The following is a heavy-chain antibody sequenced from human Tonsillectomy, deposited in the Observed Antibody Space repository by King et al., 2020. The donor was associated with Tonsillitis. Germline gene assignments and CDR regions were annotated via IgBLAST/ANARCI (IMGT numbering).Heavy chain of an antibody. Sequence: LVESGGGLIQHGGSLRLSCADSGFIFSSDSMNWVRQAPGKGLEWVSYISGSSDSIYYADSVKGRLTISRDNARNSLYLQMNSLRDEDTAVYYCARGYSSDWFFGYWGQGTLAAVSS. J-gene: IGHJ4*02. V-gene: IGHV3-48*02. CDR3: ARGYSSDWFFGY. CDR2: ISGSSDSI. CDR1: GFIFSSDS. D-gene: IGHD6-19*01.